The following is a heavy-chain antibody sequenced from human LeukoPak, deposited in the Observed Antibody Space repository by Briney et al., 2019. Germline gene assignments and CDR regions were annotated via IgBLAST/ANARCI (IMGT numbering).Heavy chain of an antibody. J-gene: IGHJ5*01. Sequence: GGSLRLSCAASGFTFSRYSMNWGRYTPGKGLEWISYISTSGTTISYADSVKGRFTISRDNGRNSLYLQMNSLRVEDTAVYYCARERFYYDSSGLTGFAPWGQGTLVTVSS. CDR3: ARERFYYDSSGLTGFAP. CDR2: ISTSGTTI. D-gene: IGHD3-22*01. V-gene: IGHV3-48*04. CDR1: GFTFSRYS.